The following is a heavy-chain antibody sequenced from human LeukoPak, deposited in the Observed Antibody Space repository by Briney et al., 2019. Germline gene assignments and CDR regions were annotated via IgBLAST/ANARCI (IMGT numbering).Heavy chain of an antibody. CDR3: ARDTAMAPLHFDY. Sequence: PSETLSLTCTASGGSISSGGYYWSWIRQHPGKGLEWIGYIYYSGSTYYNPSLKSRVTISVDTSKNQFSLKLSSVTAADTAVYYCARDTAMAPLHFDYWGQGTLVTVSS. CDR2: IYYSGST. D-gene: IGHD5-18*01. CDR1: GGSISSGGYY. J-gene: IGHJ4*02. V-gene: IGHV4-31*03.